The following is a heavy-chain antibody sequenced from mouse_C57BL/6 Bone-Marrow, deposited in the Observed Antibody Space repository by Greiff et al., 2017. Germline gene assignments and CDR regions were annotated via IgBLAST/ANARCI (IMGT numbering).Heavy chain of an antibody. Sequence: EVQRVESGEGLVKPGGSLKLSCAASGFTFSSYAMSWVRQTPEKRLEWVAYISSGGDYIYYADTVKGRFTISRDNARNTLYLQMSSLKSEDTAMYYCTRDYGNYGGDYWGQGTSVTVSS. D-gene: IGHD2-1*01. CDR3: TRDYGNYGGDY. V-gene: IGHV5-9-1*02. CDR1: GFTFSSYA. J-gene: IGHJ4*01. CDR2: ISSGGDYI.